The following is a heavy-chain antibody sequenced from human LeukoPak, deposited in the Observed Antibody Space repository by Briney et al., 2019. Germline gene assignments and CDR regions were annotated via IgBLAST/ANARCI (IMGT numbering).Heavy chain of an antibody. Sequence: KPSETLSLTCTVSGGSIIGYYWNWVRHRPGRGLEWIGYVHYSGSTKYNSSLNNRVILSIDTSKNQFSLRLTSVTPADTAVYYCARDLAGEWGNYFDYWGQGIVVTVPS. CDR1: GGSIIGYY. V-gene: IGHV4-59*12. D-gene: IGHD3-16*01. CDR2: VHYSGST. J-gene: IGHJ4*02. CDR3: ARDLAGEWGNYFDY.